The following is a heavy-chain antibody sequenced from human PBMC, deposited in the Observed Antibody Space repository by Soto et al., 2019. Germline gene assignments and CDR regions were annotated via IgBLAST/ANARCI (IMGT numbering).Heavy chain of an antibody. J-gene: IGHJ4*02. Sequence: EVQLVESGGGLVQPGGSLRLSCAASGFTFSDYWMSWVRQAPGKGLECVANIKTDGSEKYYVDPVKGRFTISRDNAKNSLYLQMNSLRAEDTAVYYSASSMVRGGNDYWGQGTRVAASS. CDR3: ASSMVRGGNDY. CDR2: IKTDGSEK. CDR1: GFTFSDYW. D-gene: IGHD3-10*01. V-gene: IGHV3-7*05.